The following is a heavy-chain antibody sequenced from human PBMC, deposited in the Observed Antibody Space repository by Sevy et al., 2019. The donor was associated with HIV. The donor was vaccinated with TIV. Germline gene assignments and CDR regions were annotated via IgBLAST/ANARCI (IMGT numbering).Heavy chain of an antibody. D-gene: IGHD1-1*01. Sequence: GESLKISCKASGYRFTDYWIGWVRQMPGKGLEWMGIIYPGDSDTTYRPSFQGQVTISVDKSINTAYLQWSSLKASDTAIFFCARGARGTLPSYYYYPMDVWGQGTTVTVSS. CDR3: ARGARGTLPSYYYYPMDV. V-gene: IGHV5-51*01. J-gene: IGHJ6*02. CDR1: GYRFTDYW. CDR2: IYPGDSDT.